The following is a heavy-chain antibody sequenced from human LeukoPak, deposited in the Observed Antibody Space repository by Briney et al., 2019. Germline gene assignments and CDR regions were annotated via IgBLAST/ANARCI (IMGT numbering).Heavy chain of an antibody. CDR2: INHSGST. J-gene: IGHJ4*02. Sequence: PSETLSLTCAVYGGSFSGYYWSWIRQPPGKGLEWIGEINHSGSTNYNPSLKSRVTISVDTSKNQFSLKLSSVTAADTAVYYCARSHLGDHYYDSGGIGCRFDYWGQGTLVTVSS. CDR1: GGSFSGYY. V-gene: IGHV4-34*01. CDR3: ARSHLGDHYYDSGGIGCRFDY. D-gene: IGHD3-22*01.